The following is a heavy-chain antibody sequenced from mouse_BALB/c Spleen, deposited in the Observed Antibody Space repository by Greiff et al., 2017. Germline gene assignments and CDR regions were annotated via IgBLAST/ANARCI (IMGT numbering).Heavy chain of an antibody. Sequence: VQVVESGAELVRPGSSVKISCKASGYAFSSYWMNWVKQRPGQGLEWIGQIYPGDGDTNYNGKFKGKATLTADKSSSTAYMQLSSLTSEDSAVYFCARGLAMDYWGQGTSVTVSS. J-gene: IGHJ4*01. CDR1: GYAFSSYW. CDR2: IYPGDGDT. V-gene: IGHV1-80*01. CDR3: ARGLAMDY.